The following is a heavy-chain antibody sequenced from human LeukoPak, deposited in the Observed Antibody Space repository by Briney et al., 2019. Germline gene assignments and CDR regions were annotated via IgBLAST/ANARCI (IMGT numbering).Heavy chain of an antibody. V-gene: IGHV3-30*04. CDR3: ARDRGLISAADYFDY. J-gene: IGHJ4*02. CDR1: GFTFSSYA. D-gene: IGHD6-13*01. Sequence: GGSLRLSCAASGFTFSSYAMHWVRQAPGKGRGWVAVISYDGSIEAYADSVRGRFTVSRDKSKNTLYLQMNSLRVEDTAVYSCARDRGLISAADYFDYWGQGTLVTVSS. CDR2: ISYDGSIE.